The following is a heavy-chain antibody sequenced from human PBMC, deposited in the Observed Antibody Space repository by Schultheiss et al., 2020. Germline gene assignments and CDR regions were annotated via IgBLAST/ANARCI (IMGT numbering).Heavy chain of an antibody. CDR3: ARDAVVAAGEDV. J-gene: IGHJ6*02. CDR2: IYHSGST. V-gene: IGHV4-4*02. D-gene: IGHD2-15*01. Sequence: WVRQAPGKGLEWIGEIYHSGSTNYNPSLKSRVTISVDTSKNQFSLKLSSVTAADTAVYYCARDAVVAAGEDVWGQGTTVT.